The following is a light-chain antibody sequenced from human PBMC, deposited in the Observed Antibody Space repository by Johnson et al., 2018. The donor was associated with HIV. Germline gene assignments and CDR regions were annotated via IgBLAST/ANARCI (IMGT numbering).Light chain of an antibody. J-gene: IGLJ1*01. CDR3: GTWYSSLSAAFYV. CDR1: SSNIGNNY. V-gene: IGLV1-51*02. Sequence: VLTPPPSVSAAPGQKVTISCSGSSSNIGNNYVSWYQQLPGTAPKLLIYENNKRPSGLPDRFSGSKSGTSATLGITGLQTGQEADYYCGTWYSSLSAAFYVFGTGTKVTVL. CDR2: ENN.